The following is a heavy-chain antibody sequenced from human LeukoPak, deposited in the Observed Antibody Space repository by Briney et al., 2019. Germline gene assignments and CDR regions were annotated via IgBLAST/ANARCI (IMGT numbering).Heavy chain of an antibody. CDR1: GFTFSTYA. CDR3: AKDRPHPSVEPTNFDY. V-gene: IGHV3-23*01. Sequence: GRSLRLSCTTSGFTFSTYAMSWVRQAPGKGLEWVSAFSGSGGSTYYADSVKGRFTISRDNSMNTLYLQMNSLRAEDTAVYYCAKDRPHPSVEPTNFDYWGQGTLVTVSS. CDR2: FSGSGGST. D-gene: IGHD5/OR15-5a*01. J-gene: IGHJ4*02.